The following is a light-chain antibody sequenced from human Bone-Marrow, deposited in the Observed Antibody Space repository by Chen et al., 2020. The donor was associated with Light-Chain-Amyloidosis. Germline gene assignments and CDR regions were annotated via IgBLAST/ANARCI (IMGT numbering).Light chain of an antibody. CDR1: QTISSNY. V-gene: IGKV3-20*01. CDR2: GSS. CDR3: QQYGTSPLT. J-gene: IGKJ4*01. Sequence: EIVLTQSPGTLSLSPGEGANLSCRDSQTISSNYLTWYQQKFGQAPRLLIYGSSSRATGIPDMFTGSGSGTDFTLTINRLEPEDFTRYYCQQYGTSPLTFGGGTKVEIK.